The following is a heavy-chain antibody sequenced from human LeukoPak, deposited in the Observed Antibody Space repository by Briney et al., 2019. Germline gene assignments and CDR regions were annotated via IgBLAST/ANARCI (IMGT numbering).Heavy chain of an antibody. CDR1: GYTFTDYF. V-gene: IGHV1-2*02. CDR2: VNPHSGGR. D-gene: IGHD6-13*01. Sequence: ASVKVSCKASGYTFTDYFIHWVRQAPGQGLEWMGWVNPHSGGRNLAQKFQGRVTMTRDTSITTAYLELSGLTSDDTAMYYCAKVRDRLSSFYPAAWGQGTLVTVSS. CDR3: AKVRDRLSSFYPAA. J-gene: IGHJ4*02.